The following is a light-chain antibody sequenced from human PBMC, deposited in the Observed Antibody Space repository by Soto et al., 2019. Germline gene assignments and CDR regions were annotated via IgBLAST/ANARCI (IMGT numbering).Light chain of an antibody. V-gene: IGLV2-11*01. CDR2: DVS. CDR1: SSDVGEYDY. J-gene: IGLJ3*02. CDR3: CSYAGSRV. Sequence: QSALTQPRSVSGSPGQSVTISCTGTSSDVGEYDYVSWYQHHPGKAPKLMIYDVSQRPSGVPDRFSGSKSGSTASLTISGRQAEDEADYYCCSYAGSRVFGGGTKLTVL.